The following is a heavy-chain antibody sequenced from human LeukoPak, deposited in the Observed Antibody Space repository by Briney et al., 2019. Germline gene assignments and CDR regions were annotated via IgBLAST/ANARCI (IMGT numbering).Heavy chain of an antibody. CDR2: INPNSGGT. D-gene: IGHD2-2*01. CDR3: VRGRGSTSSNFDY. CDR1: GYTFTGYY. V-gene: IGHV1-2*02. J-gene: IGHJ4*02. Sequence: SVKVSCKASGYTFTGYYMHWVRQAPGQGLEWMGWINPNSGGTNYAQKLQGRVTMTRDTSIRTAYMELSRLTSDDTAVYYCVRGRGSTSSNFDYWGQRTLVTVSS.